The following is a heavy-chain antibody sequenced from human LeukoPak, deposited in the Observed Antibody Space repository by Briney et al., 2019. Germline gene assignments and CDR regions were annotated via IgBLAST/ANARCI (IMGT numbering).Heavy chain of an antibody. D-gene: IGHD6-6*01. Sequence: GGSLRLSCAASGFXFSSCAMSWVRQAPGKGLEWVSAISGSGGSTYYAGSVKGRFTISRDNSKNTLFLQMNSLRAEDTAVYYCAKGTYSSSPRDYWGQGTLVTVSS. J-gene: IGHJ4*02. CDR2: ISGSGGST. CDR3: AKGTYSSSPRDY. V-gene: IGHV3-23*01. CDR1: GFXFSSCA.